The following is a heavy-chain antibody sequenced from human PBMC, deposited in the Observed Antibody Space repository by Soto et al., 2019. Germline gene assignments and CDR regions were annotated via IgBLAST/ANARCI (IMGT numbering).Heavy chain of an antibody. D-gene: IGHD2-21*02. CDR3: ARGGGDAVDF. V-gene: IGHV1-18*01. J-gene: IGHJ4*02. CDR1: GYTFTDNS. CDR2: INTDTGAT. Sequence: QVQLVQSGGELRKPGASVKVSCKASGYTFTDNSITWVRQAPGQGLEWMGWINTDTGATRSTQKFQDRVTMTADTSPSTAYLDRTGLTSDDTAIYYSARGGGDAVDFWGQGTLVAVSS.